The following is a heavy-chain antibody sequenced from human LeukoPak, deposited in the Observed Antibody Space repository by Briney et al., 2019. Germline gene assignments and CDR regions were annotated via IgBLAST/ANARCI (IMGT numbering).Heavy chain of an antibody. V-gene: IGHV4-4*02. CDR3: ARESLAAAVWFDP. Sequence: PSGTLSLTCAVSGGSISSGNWWSWVRQPPGKGLEWIGEIYHSGSTNYNPSLKSRVTISVDTSKNQFSLKLSSVTAADTAVYYCARESLAAAVWFDPWGQGTLVTDSS. J-gene: IGHJ5*02. CDR1: GGSISSGNW. D-gene: IGHD6-13*01. CDR2: IYHSGST.